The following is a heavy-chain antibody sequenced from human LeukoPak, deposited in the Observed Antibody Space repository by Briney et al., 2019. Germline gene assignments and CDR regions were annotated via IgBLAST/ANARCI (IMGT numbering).Heavy chain of an antibody. CDR1: GFTVSSNY. D-gene: IGHD6-19*01. J-gene: IGHJ6*03. V-gene: IGHV3-53*01. CDR2: IYSGGST. CDR3: AREAVAGKYYYYYYMDV. Sequence: PGGSLRLSCAASGFTVSSNYMSWVRQAPGKGPEWVSVIYSGGSTYYADSVKGRFTISRDNSKNTLYLQMNSLRAEDTAVYYCAREAVAGKYYYYYYMDVWGKGTTVTISS.